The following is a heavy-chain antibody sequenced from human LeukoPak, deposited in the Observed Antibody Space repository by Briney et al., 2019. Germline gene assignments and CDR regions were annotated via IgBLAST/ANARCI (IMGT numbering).Heavy chain of an antibody. V-gene: IGHV3-23*01. Sequence: GGSLRPSCATSGFPFETNAMSWVRQAPGKGLEWVATIGNTETFYADSVTGRFTISRDNSKNTVNLQMNRLRVEDTAIYYCAKDWIPFNRVFDCFDSWGQGTPVTVSS. CDR3: AKDWIPFNRVFDCFDS. CDR2: IGNTET. D-gene: IGHD2-21*01. J-gene: IGHJ4*02. CDR1: GFPFETNA.